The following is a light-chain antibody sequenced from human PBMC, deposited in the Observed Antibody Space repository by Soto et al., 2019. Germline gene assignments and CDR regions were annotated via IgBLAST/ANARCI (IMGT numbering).Light chain of an antibody. CDR2: ATS. CDR1: QSISIL. J-gene: IGKJ1*01. V-gene: IGKV1-5*03. Sequence: DIPLTQSPSTLSASVGDRVTITCRASQSISILLAWYQQKPGKAPNLLIYATSTLETGVPSRFSGSGSGTEFTLTISSLQPDDSATYYCQLYNDFSWTFGQGTKVEIK. CDR3: QLYNDFSWT.